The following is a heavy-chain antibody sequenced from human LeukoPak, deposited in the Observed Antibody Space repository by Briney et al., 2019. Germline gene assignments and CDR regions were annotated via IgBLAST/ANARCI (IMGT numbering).Heavy chain of an antibody. J-gene: IGHJ4*02. CDR1: GDSISSYS. CDR3: ARHGPIFELLGYYFDY. Sequence: SETLSLTCSVSGDSISSYSWSWIRQPPGKGLEWIGYIYYSVNTNYNPSLKSRVTISVDTSKNQFSLKLSSVTAADTAVYYCARHGPIFELLGYYFDYWGQGTLVTVSS. V-gene: IGHV4-59*08. D-gene: IGHD2-21*01. CDR2: IYYSVNT.